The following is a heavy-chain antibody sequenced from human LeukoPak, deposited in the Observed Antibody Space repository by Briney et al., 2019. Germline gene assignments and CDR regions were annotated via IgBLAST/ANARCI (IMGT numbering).Heavy chain of an antibody. Sequence: PGGSLRLSCAASGFTFSSYGMSWVRQAPGKGLEWVSAISGSGGSTYYADSVKGRFTISRDNSKNTLYLQMNSLRAEDTAVYYCAKDPPLNYYDSSGYYEGDYWGQGTLVTVSS. CDR3: AKDPPLNYYDSSGYYEGDY. V-gene: IGHV3-23*01. J-gene: IGHJ4*02. D-gene: IGHD3-22*01. CDR2: ISGSGGST. CDR1: GFTFSSYG.